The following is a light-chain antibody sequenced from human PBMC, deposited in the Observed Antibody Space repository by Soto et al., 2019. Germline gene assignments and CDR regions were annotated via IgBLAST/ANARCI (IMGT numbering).Light chain of an antibody. V-gene: IGKV1-8*01. CDR2: AAS. CDR1: QGISSS. J-gene: IGKJ2*01. CDR3: QQYYSYPYT. Sequence: AIRMTQSPSSFSESTGDRVTITCRASQGISSSLAWYQQKPGKAPKLLIYAASTLQSGVPSRFSGSGSGTDFTLTISCLQSEDFATYYCQQYYSYPYTFGQGTNLEI.